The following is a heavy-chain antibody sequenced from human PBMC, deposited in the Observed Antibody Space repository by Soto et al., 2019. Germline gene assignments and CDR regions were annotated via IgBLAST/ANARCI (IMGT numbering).Heavy chain of an antibody. CDR3: ARVYCSTTTCHVQAFDS. J-gene: IGHJ4*02. D-gene: IGHD2-2*01. CDR2: ISSAGDAF. V-gene: IGHV3-48*03. Sequence: GGSLRLSCVASGFTFITFEMKGVRQAPGKTLEWVSYISSAGDAFYYADFVKGRFTISRDNAKNSLFLQMNSLRVEDTAVYYCARVYCSTTTCHVQAFDSWGQGTLVTVSS. CDR1: GFTFITFE.